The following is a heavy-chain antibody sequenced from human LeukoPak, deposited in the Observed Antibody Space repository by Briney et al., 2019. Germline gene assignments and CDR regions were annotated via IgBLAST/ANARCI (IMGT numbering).Heavy chain of an antibody. CDR1: GFTFSSYE. CDR3: ARLRASSSWRYYFDY. D-gene: IGHD6-13*01. V-gene: IGHV3-48*03. CDR2: ISSSGSTI. J-gene: IGHJ4*02. Sequence: GGSLRLSCAASGFTFSSYEMNWVRQAPGKGLEWVSYISSSGSTIYYADSVKGRFTISRDNAKNSLYLQMNSLRAEDTAVYYCARLRASSSWRYYFDYWGQGTLVTVSS.